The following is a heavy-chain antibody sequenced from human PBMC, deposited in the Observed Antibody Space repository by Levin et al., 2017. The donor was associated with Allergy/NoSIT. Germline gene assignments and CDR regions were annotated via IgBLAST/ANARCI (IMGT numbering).Heavy chain of an antibody. V-gene: IGHV1-2*02. J-gene: IGHJ4*02. CDR2: INPNSGGT. Sequence: GESLKISCKASGYTFTGYYMHWVRQAPGQGLEWMGWINPNSGGTNYAQKFQGRVTMTRDTSISTAYMELSRLRSDDTAVYYCARVSQQWLVQDFDYWGQGTLVTVSS. CDR1: GYTFTGYY. CDR3: ARVSQQWLVQDFDY. D-gene: IGHD6-19*01.